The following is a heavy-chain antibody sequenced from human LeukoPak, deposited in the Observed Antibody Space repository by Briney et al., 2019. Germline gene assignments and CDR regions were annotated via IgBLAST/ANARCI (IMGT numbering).Heavy chain of an antibody. CDR1: GYTFTNYW. V-gene: IGHV5-51*01. CDR3: ARQGVRGGLKINWFDR. CDR2: IYPGDSDT. D-gene: IGHD3-10*01. Sequence: GESLKISCKGSGYTFTNYWIGWVRQMPGKGLEWMGIIYPGDSDTRYSPSFQGQVTISADKSISTAYLQWSSLKASDTAMYYCARQGVRGGLKINWFDRWGQGTLVTVSS. J-gene: IGHJ5*02.